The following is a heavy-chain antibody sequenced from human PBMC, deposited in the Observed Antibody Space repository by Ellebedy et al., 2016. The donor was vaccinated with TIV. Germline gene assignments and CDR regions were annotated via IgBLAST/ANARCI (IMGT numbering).Heavy chain of an antibody. CDR3: VKVAAYCLEY. D-gene: IGHD2-8*02. J-gene: IGHJ4*02. Sequence: SETLSLXXTVSGGSVSDGSTRTTDYYWSWIRQHPGKGLEWIGYIYHTGTTYYNPSLKSRLSISVDTSKNQVSLRLTSVTVADTAVYYCVKVAAYCLEYWGQGTLVTVSS. CDR2: IYHTGTT. V-gene: IGHV4-31*03. CDR1: GGSVSDGSTRTTDYY.